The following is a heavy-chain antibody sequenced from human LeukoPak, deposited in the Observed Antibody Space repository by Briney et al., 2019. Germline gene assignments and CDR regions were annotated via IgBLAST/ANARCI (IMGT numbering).Heavy chain of an antibody. CDR2: ISGSGGST. D-gene: IGHD5-18*01. Sequence: GGSLRLSCAASGFTFSSYAMSWVRQAPGKGLEWVSAISGSGGSTDYADSVKGRFTISRDNSKNTLDLQMNSLRAEDTAVYYCAKAGYSHTTGRFDYWGQGTLVIVSS. J-gene: IGHJ4*02. V-gene: IGHV3-23*01. CDR3: AKAGYSHTTGRFDY. CDR1: GFTFSSYA.